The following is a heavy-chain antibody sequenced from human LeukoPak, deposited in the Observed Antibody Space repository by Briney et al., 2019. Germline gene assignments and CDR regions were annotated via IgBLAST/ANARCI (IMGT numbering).Heavy chain of an antibody. D-gene: IGHD2-2*01. V-gene: IGHV4-31*02. CDR3: ARDDLYCSSTSCQAFDI. CDR1: GGSISSGGYY. CDR2: IYYSGST. Sequence: SETLSLTSTVSGGSISSGGYYWSWIRQHPGKGLEWIGYIYYSGSTYYNPSLKSRVTISVDTSKNQFSLKLSSVTAADTAVYYCARDDLYCSSTSCQAFDIWGQGTMVTVSS. J-gene: IGHJ3*02.